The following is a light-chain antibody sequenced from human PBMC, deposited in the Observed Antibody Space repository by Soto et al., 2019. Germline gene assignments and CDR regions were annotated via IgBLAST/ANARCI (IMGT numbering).Light chain of an antibody. CDR3: QQYNNWPPT. CDR1: QSVSSY. CDR2: GAS. J-gene: IGKJ5*01. V-gene: IGKV3D-15*01. Sequence: EIVLTQSPATLSLSPGERATLSCRASQSVSSYLAWYQQKPGQAPRLLIYGASSRATGIPDRFSGSGSGTEFTLTISSLQSEDFAVYYCQQYNNWPPTFGQGTRLEIK.